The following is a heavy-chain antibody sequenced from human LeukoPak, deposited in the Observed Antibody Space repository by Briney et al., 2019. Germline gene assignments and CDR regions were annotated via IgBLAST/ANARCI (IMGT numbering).Heavy chain of an antibody. J-gene: IGHJ4*02. CDR1: GFTFSSYS. V-gene: IGHV3-21*01. Sequence: KTGGSLRLFCAASGFTFSSYSMNWVRQAPGKGLEWVSSISSSSIYIYYADSVKGRFTISRDNAKNSLYRQMNSLRAEDTAVYYCARDGYNSFDYWGQGTLVTVSS. D-gene: IGHD5-24*01. CDR3: ARDGYNSFDY. CDR2: ISSSSIYI.